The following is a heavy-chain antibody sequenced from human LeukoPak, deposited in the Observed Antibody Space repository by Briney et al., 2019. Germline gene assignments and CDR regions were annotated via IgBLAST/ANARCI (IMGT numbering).Heavy chain of an antibody. CDR3: ARDTSGSYYFDY. J-gene: IGHJ4*02. CDR1: GFTVSSNY. CDR2: IYSGGST. D-gene: IGHD1-26*01. Sequence: GGSLRLSCAASGFTVSSNYMSWVRQAPGKGLEWVSVIYSGGSTYYADSVKGRFTISRDKSKNTLYLQMNSLRAEDTAVYYCARDTSGSYYFDYCGQGTLVTVSS. V-gene: IGHV3-66*02.